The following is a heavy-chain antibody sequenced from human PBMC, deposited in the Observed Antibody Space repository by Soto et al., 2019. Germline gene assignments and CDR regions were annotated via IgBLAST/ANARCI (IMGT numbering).Heavy chain of an antibody. D-gene: IGHD4-17*01. V-gene: IGHV3-48*01. J-gene: IGHJ4*02. CDR1: GFTFSSYS. Sequence: EVQLVESGGGLVQPGGSLRLSCAASGFTFSSYSMNWVRQAPGKGLEWVSYISSSSSTINYADSVKGRFTISRDNAKNSLYLQMNSLRAEDTAVYYCARIGRLRWGDYWGQGTLVTVSS. CDR2: ISSSSSTI. CDR3: ARIGRLRWGDY.